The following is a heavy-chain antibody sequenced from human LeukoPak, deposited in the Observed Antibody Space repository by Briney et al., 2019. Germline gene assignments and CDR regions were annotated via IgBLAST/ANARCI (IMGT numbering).Heavy chain of an antibody. J-gene: IGHJ4*02. CDR1: GFTFSSYG. CDR2: IWYDGSNK. Sequence: PGGSLRLSCAASGFTFSSYGMHWVRQAPGKGLEWVAVIWYDGSNKYYADSVKGRLTISRDNSKNTLYLQTNSLRAEDTAVYYCARDWVYKIDYWGRGTLVTVSS. CDR3: ARDWVYKIDY. D-gene: IGHD5-24*01. V-gene: IGHV3-33*01.